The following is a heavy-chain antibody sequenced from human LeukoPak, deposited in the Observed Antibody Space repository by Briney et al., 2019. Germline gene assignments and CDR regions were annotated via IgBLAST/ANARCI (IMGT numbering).Heavy chain of an antibody. CDR2: IYTSGST. CDR3: ARDIPTTAAGHYFDY. D-gene: IGHD6-13*01. J-gene: IGHJ4*02. Sequence: SETLSLTCTVSGDSISSYYWSWIRQPAGKGLEWIGRIYTSGSTNYNPSLKSRVTMSVDTSKNQFSLKLSSVTAADTAVYYCARDIPTTAAGHYFDYWGQGTLVTVSS. V-gene: IGHV4-4*07. CDR1: GDSISSYY.